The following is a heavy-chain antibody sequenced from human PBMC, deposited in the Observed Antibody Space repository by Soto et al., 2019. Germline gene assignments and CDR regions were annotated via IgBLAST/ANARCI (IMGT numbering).Heavy chain of an antibody. J-gene: IGHJ4*02. D-gene: IGHD6-6*01. V-gene: IGHV4-59*08. CDR3: ASSSIVPPHYFDY. CDR1: GGSISSYY. Sequence: SETLSLTCTVSGGSISSYYWSWIRQPPGKGLEWIGYIYYGGSTNYNPSLKSRVTISVDTSKNQFSLKLSSVTAADTAVYYCASSSIVPPHYFDYWGQGTLVTVSS. CDR2: IYYGGST.